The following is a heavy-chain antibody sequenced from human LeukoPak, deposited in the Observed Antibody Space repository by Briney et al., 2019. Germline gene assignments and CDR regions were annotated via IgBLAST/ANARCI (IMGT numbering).Heavy chain of an antibody. D-gene: IGHD3-16*01. CDR2: ISAYNVNT. Sequence: GAPVKVSCKASGYTFISYGMSWIRQAPGQGLGWMGWISAYNVNTKYTQKFQGRVTMTTDTSTTTAYMDLRSLTSDDTAVYYCARAGDEVPTYFDYWGQGTLVTVSS. CDR3: ARAGDEVPTYFDY. J-gene: IGHJ4*02. CDR1: GYTFISYG. V-gene: IGHV1-18*01.